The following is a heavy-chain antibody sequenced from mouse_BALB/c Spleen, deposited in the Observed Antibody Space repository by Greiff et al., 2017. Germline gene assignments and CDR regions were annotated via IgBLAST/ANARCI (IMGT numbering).Heavy chain of an antibody. V-gene: IGHV5-6*02. J-gene: IGHJ2*01. D-gene: IGHD2-14*01. Sequence: EVKLVESGGDLVKPGGSLTLSCAASGFTFSSYGMSWVRQTPDKRLEWVATISSGGSYTYYPDSVKGRFTISRDNAKNTLYLQMSSLKSEDTAMYYCARHGYDYVDYWGQGTTLTVSA. CDR2: ISSGGSYT. CDR1: GFTFSSYG. CDR3: ARHGYDYVDY.